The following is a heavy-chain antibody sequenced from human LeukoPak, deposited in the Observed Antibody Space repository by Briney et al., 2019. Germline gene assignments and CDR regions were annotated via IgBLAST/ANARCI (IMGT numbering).Heavy chain of an antibody. D-gene: IGHD3-9*01. CDR2: IYWDDDK. CDR1: GFSLSTSGVG. J-gene: IGHJ4*02. Sequence: ESGPTLVKPTQTLTLTCTFSGFSLSTSGVGVGWIRQPPGKALEWLALIYWDDDKRYSPSLKSRLTITKGTSKNQVVLTMTNMDPVDTATYYCAHPVYDILTGYYTKDYWGQGTLVTVSS. V-gene: IGHV2-5*02. CDR3: AHPVYDILTGYYTKDY.